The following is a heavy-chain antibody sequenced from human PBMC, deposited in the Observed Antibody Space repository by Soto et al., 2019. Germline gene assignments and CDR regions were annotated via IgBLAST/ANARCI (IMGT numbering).Heavy chain of an antibody. CDR1: GFTFSSYW. CDR2: IKQDGSEK. D-gene: IGHD3-3*01. V-gene: IGHV3-7*01. CDR3: ARELVLRFNAYYYYMDV. Sequence: GESLKISCAASGFTFSSYWMSWVRQAPGKGLEWVANIKQDGSEKYYVDSVKGRFTISRDNAKNSLYLQMNSLRAEDTAVYYCARELVLRFNAYYYYMDVWGKGTTVTVSS. J-gene: IGHJ6*03.